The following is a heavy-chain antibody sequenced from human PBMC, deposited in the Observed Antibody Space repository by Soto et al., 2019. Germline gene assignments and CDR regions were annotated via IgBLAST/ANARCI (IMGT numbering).Heavy chain of an antibody. CDR2: INHSGST. CDR1: GGSFSGYY. J-gene: IGHJ4*02. D-gene: IGHD3-10*01. CDR3: ARVQGGSGSYVGY. V-gene: IGHV4-34*01. Sequence: QVQLQQWGAGLLKPSETLSLTCAVYGGSFSGYYWSWIRQPPGKGLEWIGEINHSGSTNYNPSLTSRVTISVDTSKNQFSLKLSSVTAADTAVYYCARVQGGSGSYVGYWGQGTLVTVSS.